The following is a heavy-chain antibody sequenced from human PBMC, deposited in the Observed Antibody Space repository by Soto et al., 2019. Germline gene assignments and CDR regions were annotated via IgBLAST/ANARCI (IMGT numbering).Heavy chain of an antibody. V-gene: IGHV3-21*01. CDR3: ARDLGHFARDGYNQVDY. D-gene: IGHD3-3*02. J-gene: IGHJ4*02. CDR1: GFTFSSYS. Sequence: GCLSLSCASSGFTFSSYSMNGVGQAPGKGLEWVSSISSSSSYIYYADSVKGRFTISRDNAKNSLYLQMNSLRAEDTAVYYCARDLGHFARDGYNQVDYWGQGTLVTVSS. CDR2: ISSSSSYI.